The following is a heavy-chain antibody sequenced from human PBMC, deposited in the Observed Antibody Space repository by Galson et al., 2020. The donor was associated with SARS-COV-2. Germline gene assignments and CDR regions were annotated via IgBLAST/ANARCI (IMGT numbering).Heavy chain of an antibody. CDR1: GAPINSFY. D-gene: IGHD3-3*01. J-gene: IGHJ5*02. CDR3: ARDGSSYFSNWFDP. Sequence: ETSATLSLTCTVSGAPINSFYWTWIRQPAGKGLEWIGRMYTSATTNYNPSLKSRVTMSIDTSKNQFSLKLSSVTAADTAVYYCARDGSSYFSNWFDPWGQGTLVTFSA. V-gene: IGHV4-4*07. CDR2: MYTSATT.